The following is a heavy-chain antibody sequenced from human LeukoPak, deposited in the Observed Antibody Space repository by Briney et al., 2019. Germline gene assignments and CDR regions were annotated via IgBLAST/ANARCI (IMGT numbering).Heavy chain of an antibody. D-gene: IGHD3-10*01. CDR1: GGSISNYY. CDR3: AREISSWSSSRQFDY. J-gene: IGHJ4*02. Sequence: PSETLSLTCTVSGGSISNYYWSWIRQPAGKGLEWIGRISTSGSTNYSPSLKSRLTMSVDTSSNQFSLKLTSVTAADTAVYYCAREISSWSSSRQFDYWGQGTLVTLSS. CDR2: ISTSGST. V-gene: IGHV4-4*07.